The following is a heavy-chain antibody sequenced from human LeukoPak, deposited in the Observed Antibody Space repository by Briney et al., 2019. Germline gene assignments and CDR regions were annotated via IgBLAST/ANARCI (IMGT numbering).Heavy chain of an antibody. V-gene: IGHV3-48*01. CDR1: GFSFSTYG. Sequence: GGSLRLSCAASGFSFSTYGMNWVRQAPGKGLEWISYMGSSSSATYYADSVKGRFTISRDNVNNSLYLDMDSLRVDDTAVYYCARSATRFSNGWYGQVDFDPWGQGSLVIVSS. J-gene: IGHJ5*02. CDR3: ARSATRFSNGWYGQVDFDP. D-gene: IGHD6-19*01. CDR2: MGSSSSAT.